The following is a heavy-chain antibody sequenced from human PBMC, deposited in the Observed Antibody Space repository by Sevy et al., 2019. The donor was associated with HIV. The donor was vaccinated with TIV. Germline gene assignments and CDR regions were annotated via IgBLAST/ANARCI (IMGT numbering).Heavy chain of an antibody. CDR2: VYSSGRT. CDR1: GDSISSGNHW. D-gene: IGHD3-10*01. J-gene: IGHJ6*02. Sequence: PWQTLSLTCTVSGDSISSGNHWWSWIRQPAGKGLEWIGRVYSSGRTMYNSSLKSRVTMSVDTSKNQFSLMVSSLIAADTAIYYCARDGIRRDYYHGMDVWGQGTTVTVSS. V-gene: IGHV4-61*02. CDR3: ARDGIRRDYYHGMDV.